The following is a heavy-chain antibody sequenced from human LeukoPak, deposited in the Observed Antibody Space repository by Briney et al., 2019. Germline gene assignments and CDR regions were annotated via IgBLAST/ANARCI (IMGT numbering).Heavy chain of an antibody. Sequence: GGSLRLSCAASGFTFSSYWMSWVRQAPGKGLEWVANIKQDGSEKSKNSLYLQMNSLRAEDTAIYYCTCLDYWGQGTLVTVSS. CDR1: GFTFSSYW. V-gene: IGHV3-7*03. J-gene: IGHJ4*02. CDR3: TCLDY. CDR2: IKQDGSEK.